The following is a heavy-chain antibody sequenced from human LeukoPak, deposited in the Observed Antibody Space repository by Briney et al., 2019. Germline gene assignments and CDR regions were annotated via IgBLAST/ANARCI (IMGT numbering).Heavy chain of an antibody. J-gene: IGHJ4*02. CDR2: ISYDGSKK. CDR3: ARNDYGTFYFDY. CDR1: GFTSRNQA. D-gene: IGHD5-12*01. V-gene: IGHV3-30-3*01. Sequence: PGGSLRLSCAAPGFTSRNQACHWVRQVPGKGLRWVAFISYDGSKKYYTDSVKGRFTISRDTSKNTVYLQMNILRVEDAAVYYCARNDYGTFYFDYWGQGTLVTVSS.